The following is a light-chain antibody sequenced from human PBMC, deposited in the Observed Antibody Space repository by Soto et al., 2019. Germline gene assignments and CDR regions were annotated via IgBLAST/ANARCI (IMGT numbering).Light chain of an antibody. V-gene: IGLV2-8*01. J-gene: IGLJ3*02. CDR3: SSYAGSSWV. CDR1: SSDVGAYNY. CDR2: DVS. Sequence: QSALTQPPSASGSPGQSVTIYCSGTSSDVGAYNYVSWYQQHPGKAPKLMIYDVSKRPSGVPYRFSGSKSGNAASLTVSGLQGEDEADYYCSSYAGSSWVFGGGTKLTVL.